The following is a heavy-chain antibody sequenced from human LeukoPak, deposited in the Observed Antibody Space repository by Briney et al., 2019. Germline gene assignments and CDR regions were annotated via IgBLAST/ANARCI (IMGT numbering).Heavy chain of an antibody. J-gene: IGHJ4*02. CDR1: GFTFSSYG. V-gene: IGHV3-30*02. CDR2: IRYDGSNK. CDR3: AKDRTGTGDMCFDY. D-gene: IGHD7-27*01. Sequence: PGGSLRLSCAASGFTFSSYGMHWVHQAPGKGLEWVAFIRYDGSNKYYADSVKGRFTISRDNSKNTLYLQMNSLRAEDTAVYYCAKDRTGTGDMCFDYWGQGTLVTVSS.